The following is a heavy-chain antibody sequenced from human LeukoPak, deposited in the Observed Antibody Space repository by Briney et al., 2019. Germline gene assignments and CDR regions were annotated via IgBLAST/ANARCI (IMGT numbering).Heavy chain of an antibody. CDR1: GFTFSSYA. J-gene: IGHJ6*04. D-gene: IGHD3-10*01. Sequence: GGSLRLSCAASGFTFSSYAMHWVRQAPGKGLVWVSRVKSDGSSTSYADSVKGRFTISRDNSKNTLFLQMNSLSAEDTAVYYCAKFNGHPTTNYYMDVWGEGTTVTVSS. V-gene: IGHV3-74*01. CDR3: AKFNGHPTTNYYMDV. CDR2: VKSDGSST.